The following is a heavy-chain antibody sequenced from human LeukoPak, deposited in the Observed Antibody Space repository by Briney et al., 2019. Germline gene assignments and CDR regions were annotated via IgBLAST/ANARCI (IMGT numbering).Heavy chain of an antibody. Sequence: PGGSLRLSCAASGFTFSSYSMNWVRQAPGKGLEWVSYISSSSSTIYYADSVKGRFTISRDNPKNTLYLQMNSLTADDTAIYYCAKATGTLGNWGQGTLVTVSS. CDR3: AKATGTLGN. J-gene: IGHJ4*02. CDR2: ISSSSSTI. V-gene: IGHV3-48*01. CDR1: GFTFSSYS. D-gene: IGHD1-1*01.